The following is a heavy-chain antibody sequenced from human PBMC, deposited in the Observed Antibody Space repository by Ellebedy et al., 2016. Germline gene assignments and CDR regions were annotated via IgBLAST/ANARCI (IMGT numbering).Heavy chain of an antibody. V-gene: IGHV3-11*01. J-gene: IGHJ4*01. D-gene: IGHD2-15*01. Sequence: GGSLRLSCAVSGFTFSDYYMSWIRQAPGKGLEWVSYISSSATTIYYADSVKGRFTISRDTAKNSLYLQMKSLRAEDTAVYYCARHHRGGGNSFDYWGHGTLVTVSS. CDR2: ISSSATTI. CDR1: GFTFSDYY. CDR3: ARHHRGGGNSFDY.